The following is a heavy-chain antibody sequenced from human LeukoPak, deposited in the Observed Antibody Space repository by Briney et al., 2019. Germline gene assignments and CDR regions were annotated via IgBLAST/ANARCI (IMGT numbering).Heavy chain of an antibody. CDR3: ARRGLGDQLDY. CDR1: GFTFSSYW. V-gene: IGHV3-74*01. J-gene: IGHJ4*02. Sequence: GGXLRLSCAASGFTFSSYWMHWVRQAPGKGLVWVSRINSDGSSTSYADSVKGRFTISRDNAKNTLYLQMNSLRAEDTAVYYCARRGLGDQLDYWGQGTLVTVSS. D-gene: IGHD3-16*01. CDR2: INSDGSST.